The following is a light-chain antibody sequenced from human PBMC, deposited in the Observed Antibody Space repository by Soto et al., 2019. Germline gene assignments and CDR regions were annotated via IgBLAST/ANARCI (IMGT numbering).Light chain of an antibody. V-gene: IGKV3-11*01. CDR2: DAS. J-gene: IGKJ4*01. Sequence: EIELTQSPATLSLSPGERATLSCRASQNVYEYVAWYQQKPGQAPRLLIYDASNRATGIPARFSGSGSGTEFNLTISSLEPEYFAVYYCQQRSKWVTFGRGTKVEIK. CDR1: QNVYEY. CDR3: QQRSKWVT.